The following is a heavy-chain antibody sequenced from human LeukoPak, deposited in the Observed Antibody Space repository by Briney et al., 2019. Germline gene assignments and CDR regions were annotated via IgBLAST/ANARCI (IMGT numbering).Heavy chain of an antibody. V-gene: IGHV4-59*01. CDR3: ARGDYEDAFDI. J-gene: IGHJ3*02. D-gene: IGHD3-22*01. CDR1: GGSISSYY. CDR2: IYYSGST. Sequence: SETLSLTCTVSGGSISSYYWSWIRQPPGKGLEWIGYIYYSGSTNYNPSLKSRVTISVDTSKNQFSLKLSSVTAADTAMYYCARGDYEDAFDIWGQGTMVTVSS.